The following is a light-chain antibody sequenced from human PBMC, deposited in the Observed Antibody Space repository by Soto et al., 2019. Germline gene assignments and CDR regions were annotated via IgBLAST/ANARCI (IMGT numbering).Light chain of an antibody. CDR1: QNIFSNY. V-gene: IGKV3-20*01. CDR3: QQYGRSWT. J-gene: IGKJ1*01. CDR2: GAS. Sequence: RASQNIFSNYLAWYQQKPGQAPRLLIYGASTRATGIADRFSGGGSGTDFTLTISRLEPEDFAVYHCQQYGRSWTFGQGTKVDIK.